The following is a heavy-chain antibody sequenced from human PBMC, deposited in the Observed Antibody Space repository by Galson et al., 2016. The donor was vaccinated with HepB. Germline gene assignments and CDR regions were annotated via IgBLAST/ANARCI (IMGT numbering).Heavy chain of an antibody. CDR2: ISDDGIRN. D-gene: IGHD1-14*01. J-gene: IGHJ4*02. CDR3: ARDRTGAWSLDY. CDR1: GFSFSGHG. V-gene: IGHV3-30*03. Sequence: SLRLSCATSGFSFSGHGMHWVRQAPGKGLQWVAFISDDGIRNYYADSVRGRFIISRDYFKDTVYLQMNSLRPEDTAFYYCARDRTGAWSLDYWGQGALVTVSS.